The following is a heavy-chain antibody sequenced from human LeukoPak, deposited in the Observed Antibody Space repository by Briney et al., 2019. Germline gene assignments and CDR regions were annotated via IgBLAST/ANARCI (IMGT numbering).Heavy chain of an antibody. CDR3: ATNMGGSYYVDY. CDR2: MNPNSGNT. Sequence: ASVKVSPKASGYTFTSYDINWVRQAPGQGREWMGWMNPNSGNTGYAQKFQGRVTMTRNTSISTACMELSSLRSEDTAVYYCATNMGGSYYVDYWGQGTLVTVSS. V-gene: IGHV1-8*01. D-gene: IGHD1-26*01. CDR1: GYTFTSYD. J-gene: IGHJ4*02.